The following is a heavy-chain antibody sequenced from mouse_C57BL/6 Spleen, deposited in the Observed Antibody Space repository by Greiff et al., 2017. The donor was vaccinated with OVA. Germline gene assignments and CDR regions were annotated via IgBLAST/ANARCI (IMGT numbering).Heavy chain of an antibody. Sequence: QVQLQQPGAELVRPGSSVKLSCKASGYTFTSYWMHWVKQRPIQGLEWIGNIDPSDSETHYNQKFKDKATLTVDKSSSTAYMQLSSLTSEDSAVYYCAREDYSKGGFAYWGQGTLVTVSA. CDR3: AREDYSKGGFAY. CDR1: GYTFTSYW. V-gene: IGHV1-52*01. CDR2: IDPSDSET. J-gene: IGHJ3*01. D-gene: IGHD2-5*01.